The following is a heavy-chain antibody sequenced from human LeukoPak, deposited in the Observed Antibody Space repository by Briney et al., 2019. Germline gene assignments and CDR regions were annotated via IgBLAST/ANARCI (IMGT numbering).Heavy chain of an antibody. J-gene: IGHJ3*02. CDR1: GYTFTGYY. Sequence: ASVKVSCKASGYTFTGYYMHWARQAPGQGLEWMGWINPNSGGTNYAQKFQGRVTMTRDTSISTACMELSRLGSDDTAVYYCARDEQQLADDAFDIWGQGTMVTVSS. CDR2: INPNSGGT. D-gene: IGHD1/OR15-1a*01. V-gene: IGHV1-2*02. CDR3: ARDEQQLADDAFDI.